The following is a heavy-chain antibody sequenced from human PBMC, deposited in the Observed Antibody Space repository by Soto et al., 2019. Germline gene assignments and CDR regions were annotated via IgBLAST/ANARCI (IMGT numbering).Heavy chain of an antibody. CDR2: IIPILGIA. Sequence: ASVKVSCKASGGTFSSYTISWVRQAPGQGLEWMGRIIPILGIANYAQKFQGRVTITADKSTSTAYMELSSLRSEDTAVYYCARDRVAAAPNEFDPWGQGTLVTVSS. CDR1: GGTFSSYT. J-gene: IGHJ5*02. CDR3: ARDRVAAAPNEFDP. D-gene: IGHD6-13*01. V-gene: IGHV1-69*04.